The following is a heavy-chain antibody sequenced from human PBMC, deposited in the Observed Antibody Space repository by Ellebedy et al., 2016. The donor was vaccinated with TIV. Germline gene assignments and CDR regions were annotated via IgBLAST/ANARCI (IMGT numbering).Heavy chain of an antibody. J-gene: IGHJ4*02. Sequence: PGGSLRLSCAASGFIFSDHYMEWVRQAPGKGLEWVARIRNKAKSYSTEYAASVKGRFTISRDDSKNSLYLQMNSLKSDDTAIYFCSRSLSDWGQGTLVTVSS. CDR2: IRNKAKSYST. V-gene: IGHV3-72*01. D-gene: IGHD3-3*01. CDR3: SRSLSD. CDR1: GFIFSDHY.